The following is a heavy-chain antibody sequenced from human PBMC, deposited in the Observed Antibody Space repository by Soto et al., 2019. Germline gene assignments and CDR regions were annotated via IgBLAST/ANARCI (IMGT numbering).Heavy chain of an antibody. CDR3: ARPYYNDSSGNQFDY. V-gene: IGHV5-51*01. CDR1: GYSFTNYW. Sequence: PGESLKISCKGSGYSFTNYWIGWVRQIPGKGLEWMGIINPGDSDTRYSPSFQGQVTISADKSISTAYLQWSSLKASDTAMYYCARPYYNDSSGNQFDYWGQGTLVTVSS. CDR2: INPGDSDT. J-gene: IGHJ4*02. D-gene: IGHD3-22*01.